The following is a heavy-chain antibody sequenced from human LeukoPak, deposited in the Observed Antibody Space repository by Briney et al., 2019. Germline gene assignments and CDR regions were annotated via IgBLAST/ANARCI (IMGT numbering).Heavy chain of an antibody. J-gene: IGHJ5*02. V-gene: IGHV4-59*01. CDR2: IYYSGST. Sequence: SETLSLTCTVSGGSISNYYWSWIRQPPGQGLEWIGYIYYSGSTNYNPSLKSRVRISVDTSKNQFSLKLSSVTAADTAVYYCARDGVGYYGSGSYYPNWFDPWGQGMLVTVSS. D-gene: IGHD3-10*01. CDR1: GGSISNYY. CDR3: ARDGVGYYGSGSYYPNWFDP.